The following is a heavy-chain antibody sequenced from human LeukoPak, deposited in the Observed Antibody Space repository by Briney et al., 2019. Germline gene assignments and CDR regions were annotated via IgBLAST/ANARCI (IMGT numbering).Heavy chain of an antibody. V-gene: IGHV1-46*01. CDR1: GYTFTSYY. CDR2: INPSGGST. J-gene: IGHJ4*02. Sequence: ASVKVSCKASGYTFTSYYMHWVRQAPGQGLEWMGIINPSGGSTSYAQKFQGRVTISVDTSKNQFSLKLSSVTAADTAVYYCARSRDSTYYFDYWGQGTLVTVSS. CDR3: ARSRDSTYYFDY. D-gene: IGHD6-13*01.